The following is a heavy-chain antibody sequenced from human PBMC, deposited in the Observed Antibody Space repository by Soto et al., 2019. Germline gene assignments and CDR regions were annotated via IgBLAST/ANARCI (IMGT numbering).Heavy chain of an antibody. Sequence: PGGSLRLSCAVSGVTFSNYAMSWVRQAPGKGLEWVSAISGSGGSTYYADSVKGRFTISRDNSKNTLYLQMNSLRAEDTAVYYCSKLAGADYYYYYGMGVWGQGTTVTVSS. J-gene: IGHJ6*02. V-gene: IGHV3-23*01. CDR1: GVTFSNYA. CDR2: ISGSGGST. CDR3: SKLAGADYYYYYGMGV. D-gene: IGHD6-19*01.